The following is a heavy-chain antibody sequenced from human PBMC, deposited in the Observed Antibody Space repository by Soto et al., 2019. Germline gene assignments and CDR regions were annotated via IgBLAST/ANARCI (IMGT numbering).Heavy chain of an antibody. V-gene: IGHV3-23*01. J-gene: IGHJ4*02. CDR2: ISGSGGST. CDR3: AKQTLPTLIVVVTMDY. D-gene: IGHD2-21*02. CDR1: GFTFSSYA. Sequence: VGSLRLSCEASGFTFSSYAMSWVRQAPGKGLEWVSAISGSGGSTYYADSVKGRFTISRDNSKNTLYLQMNSLRAEDKAVYYCAKQTLPTLIVVVTMDYWRQGTLVTVSA.